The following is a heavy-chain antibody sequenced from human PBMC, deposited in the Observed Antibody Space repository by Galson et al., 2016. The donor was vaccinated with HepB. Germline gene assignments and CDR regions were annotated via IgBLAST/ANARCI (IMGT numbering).Heavy chain of an antibody. Sequence: SLRLSCAASGFTFSSYWMHWVRQAPGKGLVWVSRINSDGSSTSYADSVKGRFTISRDNAKNTLYLQMNSPRAEDTAVYYCARASLHMVRGVSQWYFDLWGRGTLVTVSS. D-gene: IGHD3-10*01. CDR3: ARASLHMVRGVSQWYFDL. CDR2: INSDGSST. V-gene: IGHV3-74*01. J-gene: IGHJ2*01. CDR1: GFTFSSYW.